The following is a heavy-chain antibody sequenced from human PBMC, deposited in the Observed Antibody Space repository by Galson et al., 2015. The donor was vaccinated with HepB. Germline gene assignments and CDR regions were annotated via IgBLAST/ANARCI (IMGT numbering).Heavy chain of an antibody. V-gene: IGHV1-46*01. CDR3: AREGIAAKGMDV. J-gene: IGHJ6*02. Sequence: SVKVSCKASGYTFTSYLMHWVRQAPGQGLEWMGIINPSGGSTSYAQKFQGRVTMTRDTSTSTVYMELSSLRSEDTAVYYCAREGIAAKGMDVWGQGTTVTVSS. CDR2: INPSGGST. CDR1: GYTFTSYL. D-gene: IGHD6-13*01.